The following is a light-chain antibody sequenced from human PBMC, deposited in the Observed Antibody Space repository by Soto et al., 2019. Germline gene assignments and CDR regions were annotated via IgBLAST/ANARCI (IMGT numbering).Light chain of an antibody. J-gene: IGKJ2*01. CDR2: DTS. V-gene: IGKV3-11*01. CDR3: QVRTEWPPFMYS. CDR1: QSVDTF. Sequence: EIVLTQSPGTLSLSPGERATLSCRASQSVDTFLAWYQQKPGRTPRLLIYDTSNRATGIPPRFSGSGSGTDFTLTISRLEPEDFAVYYCQVRTEWPPFMYSFGQGTKLEVK.